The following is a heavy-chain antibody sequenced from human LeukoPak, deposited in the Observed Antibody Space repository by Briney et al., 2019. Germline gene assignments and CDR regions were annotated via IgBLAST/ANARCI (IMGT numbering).Heavy chain of an antibody. V-gene: IGHV3-33*06. J-gene: IGHJ4*02. CDR3: AKEQTRITGTTNELDY. CDR1: GFTFSSYG. CDR2: IWYDGSNK. Sequence: PGGSLRLSCAASGFTFSSYGMHWVRQAPGKGLEWVAVIWYDGSNKYYADSVKGRFTISRDNSKNTLYLQMNSLRAEDTAVYYCAKEQTRITGTTNELDYWGQGTLVTVSS. D-gene: IGHD1-7*01.